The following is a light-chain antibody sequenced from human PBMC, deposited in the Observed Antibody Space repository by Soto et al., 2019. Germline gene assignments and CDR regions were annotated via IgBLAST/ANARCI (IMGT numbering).Light chain of an antibody. CDR3: QQFGSSPLT. Sequence: EIGLAHSPSTLSLSPGEKGTLSFRASQSVNNNYLAWYHQQPGQAPRLLIYAASSRATGVPDRFSGSGSGTDFTLTISRLEPEEFAVYYCQQFGSSPLTVGEGTKVAIK. V-gene: IGKV3-20*01. CDR2: AAS. J-gene: IGKJ4*02. CDR1: QSVNNNY.